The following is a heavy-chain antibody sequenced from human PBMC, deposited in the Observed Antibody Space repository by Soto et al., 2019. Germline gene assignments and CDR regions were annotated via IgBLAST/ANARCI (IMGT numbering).Heavy chain of an antibody. Sequence: QVQLQQWGAGLLKPSETLSLTCAVYGGSFSGYYWSWIRQPPGKGLEWIGESSHSGSTKYNPSLKSRVTISVDTSKNQFSLKLRSVTAADTAVYYCARAYDYVWGTYRLDYWSQGTLVTVSS. CDR2: SSHSGST. CDR1: GGSFSGYY. J-gene: IGHJ4*02. CDR3: ARAYDYVWGTYRLDY. V-gene: IGHV4-34*01. D-gene: IGHD3-16*02.